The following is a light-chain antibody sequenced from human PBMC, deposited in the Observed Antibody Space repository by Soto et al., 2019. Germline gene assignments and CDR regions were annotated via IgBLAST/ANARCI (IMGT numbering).Light chain of an antibody. Sequence: EIVLTQSPGTLSLSPGERATLSCRASQSVSSNYLAWYQQKPGQAPRLLIYGASSRATGIPDRFSGSGSGTDFTLTISRLEPEDFAVYYCQQDYNSLTFGGGTKVDIK. CDR2: GAS. V-gene: IGKV3-20*01. CDR1: QSVSSNY. CDR3: QQDYNSLT. J-gene: IGKJ4*01.